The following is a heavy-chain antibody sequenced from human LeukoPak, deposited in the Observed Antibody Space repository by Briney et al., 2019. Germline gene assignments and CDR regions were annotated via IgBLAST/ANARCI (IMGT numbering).Heavy chain of an antibody. CDR2: TYYRSKWYN. Sequence: SQPLSLPCAIPGDSVSSNTAAWNWIRQSPSRGLEWLGRTYYRSKWYNDYAVSVKSRITTNADTPKNQFSLHLNSVTPEDTAVYYCARKLGSSGYDSFDYWGQGTLVTVSS. D-gene: IGHD5-12*01. CDR1: GDSVSSNTAA. CDR3: ARKLGSSGYDSFDY. V-gene: IGHV6-1*01. J-gene: IGHJ4*02.